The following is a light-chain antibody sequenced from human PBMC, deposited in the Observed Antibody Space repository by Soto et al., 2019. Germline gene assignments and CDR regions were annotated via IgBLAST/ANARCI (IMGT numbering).Light chain of an antibody. J-gene: IGLJ1*01. CDR3: AAWDDNLRGYV. Sequence: QSVLTQPPSASGTPGQRVTVSCSGSNSNIGSNTVNWYQQLPQTAPKLLIYSNIQRPSGVPDRVSGSKSGTSASLAISGLQSEGEADYYCAAWDDNLRGYVFGTGTKVTVL. CDR1: NSNIGSNT. CDR2: SNI. V-gene: IGLV1-44*01.